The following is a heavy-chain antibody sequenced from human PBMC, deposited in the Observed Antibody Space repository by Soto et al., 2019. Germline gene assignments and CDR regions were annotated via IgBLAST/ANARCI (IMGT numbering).Heavy chain of an antibody. J-gene: IGHJ5*02. D-gene: IGHD3-10*01. V-gene: IGHV4-31*03. CDR2: IYYSGST. CDR1: GGSISSGGNY. CDR3: AGVRGVNGFDP. Sequence: QVQLQESGPGLVKPSQTLSLTCTVSGGSISSGGNYWSWIRQHPGKGLEWIGYIYYSGSTYYNPSLKSRVTLSVDTSKNQFSLKLSSVTAGDTAVYYCAGVRGVNGFDPWGHVTLVTVSS.